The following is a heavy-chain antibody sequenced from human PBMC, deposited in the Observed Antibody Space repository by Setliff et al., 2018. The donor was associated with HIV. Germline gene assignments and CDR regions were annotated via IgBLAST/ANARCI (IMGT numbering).Heavy chain of an antibody. V-gene: IGHV4-39*01. CDR2: IYYSGST. CDR3: ATSAESGFGIHWGVFNI. CDR1: GGSISSGGYY. Sequence: PSETLSLTCTVSGGSISSGGYYWGWIRQPPGKGREWIGSIYYSGSTYYNPSLKSRVTISVDTSKNQFSLKLKSVTAADTAVYYCATSAESGFGIHWGVFNIWGQGTRVTV. J-gene: IGHJ3*02. D-gene: IGHD3-10*01.